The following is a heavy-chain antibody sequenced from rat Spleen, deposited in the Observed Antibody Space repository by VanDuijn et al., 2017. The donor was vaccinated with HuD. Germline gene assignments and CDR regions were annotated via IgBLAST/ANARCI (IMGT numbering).Heavy chain of an antibody. V-gene: IGHV5-29*01. CDR3: ARHTITTVPDY. D-gene: IGHD1-1*01. J-gene: IGHJ2*01. CDR1: GFTFSDYY. CDR2: ISYDGSST. Sequence: EVQLVESDGGLVQPGRSLKLSCAASGFTFSDYYMAWVRQAPTKGLEWVATISYDGSSTYYRDSVKGRFTISRDNAKSTLYLQMDSLRSEDTATYYCARHTITTVPDYWGQGVMVTVSS.